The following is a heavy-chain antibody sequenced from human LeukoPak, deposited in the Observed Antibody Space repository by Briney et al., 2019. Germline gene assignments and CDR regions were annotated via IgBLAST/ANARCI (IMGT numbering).Heavy chain of an antibody. V-gene: IGHV3-23*01. CDR2: ISGNGGST. Sequence: GGSLRLSCAASGLSFSNYAMTWARQAPGKGLQWVSSISGNGGSTYYADSVQGRFTISRDNSKNTLDLQMNSLRAEDTALYYCAKTYSITWSDWYFDLWGRGTLVTVSS. J-gene: IGHJ2*01. CDR1: GLSFSNYA. D-gene: IGHD6-13*01. CDR3: AKTYSITWSDWYFDL.